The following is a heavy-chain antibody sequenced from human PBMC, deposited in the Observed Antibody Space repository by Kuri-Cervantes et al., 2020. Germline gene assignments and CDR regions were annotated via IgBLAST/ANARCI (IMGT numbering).Heavy chain of an antibody. V-gene: IGHV3-21*01. Sequence: GESLKISCAASGFTFSSYGMHWVRQAPGKGLEWVSSISSSSSYIYYADSVKGRFTISRDNAKNSLYLQMNSLRAEDTAVYYCARDGSYDYVWGSYRYTPSEAFDIWGQGTMVTVSS. D-gene: IGHD3-16*02. CDR2: ISSSSSYI. J-gene: IGHJ3*02. CDR3: ARDGSYDYVWGSYRYTPSEAFDI. CDR1: GFTFSSYG.